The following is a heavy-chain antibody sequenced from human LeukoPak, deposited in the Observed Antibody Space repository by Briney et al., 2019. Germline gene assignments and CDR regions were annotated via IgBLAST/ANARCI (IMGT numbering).Heavy chain of an antibody. J-gene: IGHJ4*02. CDR1: GFIFSDYY. CDR3: ARDGHAYGRGSPHY. CDR2: ISSSGSTK. V-gene: IGHV3-11*01. Sequence: GGSLRLSCAASGFIFSDYYMSWLRQAPGKGLEWVSYISSSGSTKYYADSVKGRFTISRDNAKNSYLQMNSLRAEDTAVYYCARDGHAYGRGSPHYWGQGTLATVSS. D-gene: IGHD3-10*01.